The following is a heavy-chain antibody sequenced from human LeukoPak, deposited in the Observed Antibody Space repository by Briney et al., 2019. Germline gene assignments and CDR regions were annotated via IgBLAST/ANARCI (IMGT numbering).Heavy chain of an antibody. D-gene: IGHD3-22*01. CDR3: ARGTLYYDSSGGAFDI. J-gene: IGHJ3*02. Sequence: SETLSLTCTVSGGSISSYYWSWIRQPAGKGLEWIGRIYTSGSTNYNPSLESRVTMSVDTSKNQFSLKLSSVTAADTAVYYCARGTLYYDSSGGAFDIWGQGTMVTVSS. CDR2: IYTSGST. V-gene: IGHV4-4*07. CDR1: GGSISSYY.